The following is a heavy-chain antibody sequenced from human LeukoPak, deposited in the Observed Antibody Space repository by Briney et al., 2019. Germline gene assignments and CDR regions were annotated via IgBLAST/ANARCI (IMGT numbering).Heavy chain of an antibody. Sequence: PGGSLRLSCAASGFTVSSNYMSWVRQAPGKGLEWVSVIYSAGSTYYADSVKGRFTISRDSSKNTLYLQMNSLRAEDTAVYYCARDSPSTTFDYWGQGTLVTVSS. V-gene: IGHV3-53*01. CDR2: IYSAGST. CDR3: ARDSPSTTFDY. J-gene: IGHJ4*02. CDR1: GFTVSSNY. D-gene: IGHD1-1*01.